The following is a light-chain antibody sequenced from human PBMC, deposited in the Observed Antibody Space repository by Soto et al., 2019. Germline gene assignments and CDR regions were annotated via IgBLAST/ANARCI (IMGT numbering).Light chain of an antibody. Sequence: EIVLTQSPGTLSLSPGERASVSCRASQSVYTSYLAWFQQKPGQAPRLLIYGASNRATGIPDRCSGSGSGTDFTLTITRLEPEDFAVYFCHQSGNSPYTFGQGTKLEI. V-gene: IGKV3-20*01. CDR3: HQSGNSPYT. CDR2: GAS. CDR1: QSVYTSY. J-gene: IGKJ2*01.